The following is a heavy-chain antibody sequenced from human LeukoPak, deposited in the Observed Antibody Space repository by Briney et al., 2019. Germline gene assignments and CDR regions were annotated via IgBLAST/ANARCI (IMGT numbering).Heavy chain of an antibody. J-gene: IGHJ6*03. Sequence: ASVKVSCKASGYTFTGYYMHWVRQAPGQGLEWMGWINPNSGGTNYAQKFQGRVTMTRDMSTSTVYMELSSLRSEDTAVYYCARDQGYKVYYYYMDVWGKGTTVTVSS. D-gene: IGHD5-18*01. CDR3: ARDQGYKVYYYYMDV. CDR2: INPNSGGT. V-gene: IGHV1-2*02. CDR1: GYTFTGYY.